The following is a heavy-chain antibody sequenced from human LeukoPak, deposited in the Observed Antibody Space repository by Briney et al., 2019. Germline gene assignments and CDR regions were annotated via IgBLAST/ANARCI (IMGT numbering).Heavy chain of an antibody. CDR2: IYHSGST. CDR3: ARGDCYDSSGYRSGAAFDI. D-gene: IGHD3-22*01. CDR1: GGSISSGGYS. J-gene: IGHJ3*02. V-gene: IGHV4-30-2*01. Sequence: PSQTLSLTCAVSGGSISSGGYSWSWIRQPPGKGLEWIGYIYHSGSTYYNPSLKSRVTISVDRSKNQFSLKLSSVTAADTAVYYCARGDCYDSSGYRSGAAFDIWGQGTIVTVSS.